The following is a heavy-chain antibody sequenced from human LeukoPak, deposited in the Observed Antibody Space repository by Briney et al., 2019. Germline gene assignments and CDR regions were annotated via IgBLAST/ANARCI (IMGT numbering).Heavy chain of an antibody. D-gene: IGHD1-14*01. CDR2: IYYSGST. CDR3: ARERTGVAFDI. J-gene: IGHJ3*02. CDR1: GGSLSSYY. Sequence: SQTLSLTCTVSGGSLSSYYWSWIRQPPGNGLEWIGYIYYSGSTNYNPSLKSRVTISVDTSKNQFSLKLSSVTAADTAVYYCARERTGVAFDIWGQGTMVTVSS. V-gene: IGHV4-59*01.